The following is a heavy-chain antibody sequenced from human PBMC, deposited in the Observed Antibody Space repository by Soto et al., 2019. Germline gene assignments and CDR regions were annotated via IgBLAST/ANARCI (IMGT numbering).Heavy chain of an antibody. J-gene: IGHJ4*02. D-gene: IGHD7-27*01. CDR1: GGSVSSADWN. Sequence: PSETLSLTCTVSGGSVSSADWNWSWIRQTPGKGLEWIGHIYEGGRTYSNLSLMSRATISLDTSKNLFSLNLKSVTAADTAVYYCTRGPSGDKGDFWGQGLLVTSPQ. CDR3: TRGPSGDKGDF. V-gene: IGHV4-30-4*08. CDR2: IYEGGRT.